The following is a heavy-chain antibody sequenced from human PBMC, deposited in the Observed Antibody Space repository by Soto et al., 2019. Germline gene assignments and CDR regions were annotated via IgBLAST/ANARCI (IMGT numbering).Heavy chain of an antibody. D-gene: IGHD2-8*01. CDR2: IHHSGTT. Sequence: SETLSLTCAVSGYSISSGYNWGWIRQPPGKGLEWIGSIHHSGTTHYNPSLKSRVTISVDTSKNQFSLKLSSVTAADTAVYYCARTIYCINGVCSLVYGIDVWGQGTTVTVSS. V-gene: IGHV4-38-2*01. CDR1: GYSISSGYN. J-gene: IGHJ6*02. CDR3: ARTIYCINGVCSLVYGIDV.